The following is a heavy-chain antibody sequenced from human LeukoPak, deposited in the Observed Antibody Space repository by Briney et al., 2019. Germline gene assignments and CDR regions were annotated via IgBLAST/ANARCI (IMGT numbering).Heavy chain of an antibody. CDR2: INGGDYST. V-gene: IGHV3-23*01. J-gene: IGHJ4*02. D-gene: IGHD3-10*01. CDR3: TTANPTPRGINFDS. Sequence: GGSLRLSCAASGFIFSTSAMSWVRRAPGKGLQWVSSINGGDYSTYYADSVKGRFTISRDTSRNILYLQMNSLRTDDTAIYYCTTANPTPRGINFDSWGQGTLVTVSS. CDR1: GFIFSTSA.